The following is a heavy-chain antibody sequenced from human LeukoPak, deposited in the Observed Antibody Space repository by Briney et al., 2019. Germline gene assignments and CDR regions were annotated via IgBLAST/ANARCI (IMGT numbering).Heavy chain of an antibody. D-gene: IGHD3-22*01. J-gene: IGHJ5*02. V-gene: IGHV4-34*01. Sequence: SETLSLTCAVYGGSVSDYYWNWIRQPPGKGLEWIGEINHSGTTNYNPSLKSRVRISVDTSKNQFSLKLNSVTAADTAVYYCARSPLAFYDSSGYPRVWFDPWGQGTLVTVSS. CDR1: GGSVSDYY. CDR3: ARSPLAFYDSSGYPRVWFDP. CDR2: INHSGTT.